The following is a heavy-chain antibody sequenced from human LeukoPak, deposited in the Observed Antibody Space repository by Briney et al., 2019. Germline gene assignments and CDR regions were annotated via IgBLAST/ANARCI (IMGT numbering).Heavy chain of an antibody. CDR3: ARVSPYSKPSYYYSGMDV. V-gene: IGHV1-18*01. J-gene: IGHJ6*02. CDR2: ISAYNGNT. CDR1: GYTFTSYG. D-gene: IGHD4-11*01. Sequence: ASVKVSCKASGYTFTSYGISWVRQAPGQGLEWMGWISAYNGNTNYAQKLQGRVTMTTDTSTSTAYMELRSLRSDDTAMYYCARVSPYSKPSYYYSGMDVWGQGTTVTVSS.